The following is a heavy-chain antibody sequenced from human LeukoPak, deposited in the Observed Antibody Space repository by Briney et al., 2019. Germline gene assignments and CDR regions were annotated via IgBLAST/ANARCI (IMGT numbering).Heavy chain of an antibody. V-gene: IGHV3-30-3*01. D-gene: IGHD6-19*01. CDR2: ISYDGSNK. J-gene: IGHJ4*02. CDR1: GFTFSSYA. CDR3: AREEAGYFDS. Sequence: PGRSLRLSCAASGFTFSSYAMHWVRQAPGKGLEWVAVISYDGSNKYYADSVKGRFTISRDNSKNTLYLQMNSLRAEDTAVFYCAREEAGYFDSWGQGTLVAVSS.